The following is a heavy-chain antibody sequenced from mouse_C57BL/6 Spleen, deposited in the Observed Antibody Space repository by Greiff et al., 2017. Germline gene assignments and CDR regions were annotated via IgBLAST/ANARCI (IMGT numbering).Heavy chain of an antibody. V-gene: IGHV1-61*01. CDR1: GYTFTSYW. CDR2: IYPSESET. D-gene: IGHD4-1*01. J-gene: IGHJ2*01. Sequence: QVQLQQPGAELVRPGSSVKLSCKASGYTFTSYWMDWVKQRPGQGLEWIGNIYPSESETHYNQKFKDKATLTVDKSSSTAYMQLSSLTSEDSAVYYCARESNWGLDYWGQGTTLTVSS. CDR3: ARESNWGLDY.